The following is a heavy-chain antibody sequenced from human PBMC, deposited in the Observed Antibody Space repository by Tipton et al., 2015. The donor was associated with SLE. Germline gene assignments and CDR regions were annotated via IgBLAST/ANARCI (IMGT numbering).Heavy chain of an antibody. CDR3: ARGPPGYFDY. V-gene: IGHV3-7*01. D-gene: IGHD7-27*01. Sequence: SWVRQAPGKGLEWVANIKQDGSEKYYVDSVKGRFTISRDNAKNSLYLQMNGLRAEDTAVYYCARGPPGYFDYWGQGTLVTVSS. J-gene: IGHJ4*02. CDR2: IKQDGSEK.